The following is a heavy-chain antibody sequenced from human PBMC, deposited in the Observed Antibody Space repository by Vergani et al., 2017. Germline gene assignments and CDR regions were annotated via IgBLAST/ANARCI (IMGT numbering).Heavy chain of an antibody. D-gene: IGHD2-21*02. CDR2: LGKDGINT. CDR3: AKYLRDSTDGLPDS. J-gene: IGHJ4*02. V-gene: IGHV3-30*02. CDR1: GFTFSNFG. Sequence: VQLVESGGGLVKPGGSLRLSCAASGFTFSNFGMHWIRQAPGKGLEWLAYLGKDGINTRYRDAVKGRFTVSRDNSKDILYLQMDSLRSEDTALYYCAKYLRDSTDGLPDSWGPGTLVIVSS.